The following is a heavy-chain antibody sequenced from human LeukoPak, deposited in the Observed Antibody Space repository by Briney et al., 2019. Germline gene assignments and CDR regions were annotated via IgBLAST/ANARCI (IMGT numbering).Heavy chain of an antibody. CDR2: ISWKSGNI. J-gene: IGHJ3*02. D-gene: IGHD2-15*01. Sequence: SLRLSCAASGFTFDDYALHWVRNAQGQGLELVSGISWKSGNIVYADSVKGRFTITRDNGKNSLYLQMNRLRDEDTAVYYCASRGVVTGAFDIWGQGTMVTVSS. V-gene: IGHV3-9*01. CDR3: ASRGVVTGAFDI. CDR1: GFTFDDYA.